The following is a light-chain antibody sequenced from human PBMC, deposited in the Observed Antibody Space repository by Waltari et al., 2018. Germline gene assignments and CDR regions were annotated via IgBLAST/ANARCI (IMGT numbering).Light chain of an antibody. V-gene: IGKV1-39*01. CDR3: QQSYSTPPVFA. CDR2: AAS. J-gene: IGKJ3*01. Sequence: DRQMTQSPSSLSASVRDRVTIACRASQTIGTFLNWYQQTPGRAPKLLIYAASTLQSGVPSRFSGTGSGTDFTLTINNLQPEDFATYFCQQSYSTPPVFAFGPGTKLEMK. CDR1: QTIGTF.